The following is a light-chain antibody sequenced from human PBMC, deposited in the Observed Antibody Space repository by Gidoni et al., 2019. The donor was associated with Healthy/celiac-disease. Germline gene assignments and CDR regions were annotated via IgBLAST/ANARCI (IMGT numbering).Light chain of an antibody. Sequence: DLVMTQSPDSLPASLGERATINCKSSQSVLYSSNNKHYLAWYQQKPGQPPKLLIYWASTRESGVPDRFSGSGSGTDFTLTISSLQAEDVAVYYCQQYYSTPPWTFGQGTKVEIK. J-gene: IGKJ1*01. CDR2: WAS. V-gene: IGKV4-1*01. CDR3: QQYYSTPPWT. CDR1: QSVLYSSNNKHY.